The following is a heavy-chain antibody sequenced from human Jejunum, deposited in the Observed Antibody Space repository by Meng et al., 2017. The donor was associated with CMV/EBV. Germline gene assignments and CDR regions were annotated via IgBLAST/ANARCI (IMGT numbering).Heavy chain of an antibody. CDR2: ISGSGGST. V-gene: IGHV3-23*01. J-gene: IGHJ6*02. CDR3: AKATDIVVVVAAYGLDV. D-gene: IGHD2-15*01. CDR1: FSNYA. Sequence: FSNYAMTWVRQDPWKGLEWVSAISGSGGSTHYADSVKGRFTISRDNSNNTLYLQMNGLRAEDTAKYYCAKATDIVVVVAAYGLDVWGQGTTVTVSS.